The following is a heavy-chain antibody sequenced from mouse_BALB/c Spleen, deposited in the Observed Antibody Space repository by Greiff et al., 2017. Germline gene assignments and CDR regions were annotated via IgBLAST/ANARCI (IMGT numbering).Heavy chain of an antibody. D-gene: IGHD1-1*01. Sequence: EVQLQQSGPGLVKPSQSLSLTCTVTGYSITSDYAWNWIRQFPGNKLEWMGYISYSGSTSYNPSLKSRISITRDTSKNQFFLQLNSVTTEDTATYYCARGGTTVVAGDWGQGTTLTVSS. CDR2: ISYSGST. CDR1: GYSITSDYA. J-gene: IGHJ2*01. CDR3: ARGGTTVVAGD. V-gene: IGHV3-2*02.